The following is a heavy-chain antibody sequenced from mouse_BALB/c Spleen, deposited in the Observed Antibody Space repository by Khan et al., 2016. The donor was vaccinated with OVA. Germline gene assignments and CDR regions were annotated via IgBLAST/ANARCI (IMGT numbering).Heavy chain of an antibody. CDR2: TNPTNGRT. D-gene: IGHD1-1*01. CDR1: GYTFTSYW. CDR3: ARIKKIVATDFDY. V-gene: IGHV1S81*02. Sequence: QVQLKQSGAELVKAGASVKMSCKASGYTFTSYWMHWVKQRLGQGLEWFAETNPTNGRTYYNEKFKSKATLTVDESSSTAYMLLSGPTFEDSAVYYCARIKKIVATDFDYWGQGTTLTVSS. J-gene: IGHJ2*01.